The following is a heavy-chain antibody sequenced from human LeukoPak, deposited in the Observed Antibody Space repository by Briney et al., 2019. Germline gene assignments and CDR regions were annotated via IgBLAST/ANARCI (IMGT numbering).Heavy chain of an antibody. CDR3: AKKLVGSYPFDY. CDR1: GFTFNTYA. CDR2: ISGSGGTS. Sequence: GGSLRPSCAASGFTFNTYAMSWVRQAPGKGLEWVSVISGSGGTSYYADSVKGRFTISRDNSKNTLYLQMNSLRAEDTAVYYCAKKLVGSYPFDYWGQGTLVTVPS. D-gene: IGHD1-26*01. J-gene: IGHJ4*02. V-gene: IGHV3-23*01.